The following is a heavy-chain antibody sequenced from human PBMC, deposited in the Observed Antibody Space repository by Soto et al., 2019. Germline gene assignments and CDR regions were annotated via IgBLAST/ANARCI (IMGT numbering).Heavy chain of an antibody. CDR3: ARVGGQLFGDHGLDV. CDR1: GYTFTTYE. V-gene: IGHV1-8*01. Sequence: QVQLVRSGADMKKPGASVKVSCKASGYTFTTYEINWVRQVPGQGLEWMGWMSPSSGNTGYVDQFRGRVTMTSDTSMTTAYMEVRSLTSEDTAVYYCARVGGQLFGDHGLDVWGQGTTVIVSS. J-gene: IGHJ6*02. CDR2: MSPSSGNT. D-gene: IGHD3-10*01.